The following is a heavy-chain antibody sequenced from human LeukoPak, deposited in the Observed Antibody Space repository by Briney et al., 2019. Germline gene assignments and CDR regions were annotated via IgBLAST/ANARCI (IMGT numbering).Heavy chain of an antibody. Sequence: SVKDSCKASGGTFSSYAISWVRQAPGQGLEWMGGIIPIFGTANYAQKFQGRVTITADESTSTAYMELSSLRSEDTAVYYCARPSTVTPTYYYYYGMDVWGQGTTVTVSS. CDR2: IIPIFGTA. CDR3: ARPSTVTPTYYYYYGMDV. J-gene: IGHJ6*02. V-gene: IGHV1-69*13. CDR1: GGTFSSYA. D-gene: IGHD4-11*01.